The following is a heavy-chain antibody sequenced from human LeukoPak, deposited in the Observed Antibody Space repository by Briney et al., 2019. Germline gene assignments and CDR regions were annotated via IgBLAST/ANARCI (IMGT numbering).Heavy chain of an antibody. Sequence: GGSLRFSCAASGFTFSSYAMHWVRQAPGKGLEWVAVISYDGSNKYYADSVKGRFTISRDNSKNTLYLQMNSLRAEDTAVYYCARADYDFWSGYFDYWGQGTLVTVSS. CDR3: ARADYDFWSGYFDY. CDR1: GFTFSSYA. V-gene: IGHV3-30-3*01. J-gene: IGHJ4*02. CDR2: ISYDGSNK. D-gene: IGHD3-3*01.